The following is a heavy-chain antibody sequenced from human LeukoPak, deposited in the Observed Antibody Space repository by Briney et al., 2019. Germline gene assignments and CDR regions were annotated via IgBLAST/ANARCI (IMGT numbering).Heavy chain of an antibody. D-gene: IGHD3-3*01. J-gene: IGHJ4*02. CDR1: GASINTYY. CDR3: ARGYDPLSD. V-gene: IGHV4-59*01. CDR2: ISYSGST. Sequence: SETLSLTCTVSGASINTYYWSWIRQPPGKGLEWIGYISYSGSTNYNPSLKSRVTISVDTSKNHFSLKLSSVTAADTAVYYCARGYDPLSDWGQGTLVTVSS.